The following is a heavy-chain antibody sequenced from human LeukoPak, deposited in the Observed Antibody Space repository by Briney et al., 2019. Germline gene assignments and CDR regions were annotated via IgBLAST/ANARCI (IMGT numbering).Heavy chain of an antibody. V-gene: IGHV1-2*02. CDR3: ARVDANTWYGKIDY. Sequence: ASVKVSWKASGYTFTAHHIHWVRQAPGQGLEWMGWLNPNSGGTNYAQKFQGRVTMTRDTSISTAYMELNSLRSDDTAVYYCARVDANTWYGKIDYWGQGTLVTVSS. J-gene: IGHJ4*02. D-gene: IGHD6-13*01. CDR1: GYTFTAHH. CDR2: LNPNSGGT.